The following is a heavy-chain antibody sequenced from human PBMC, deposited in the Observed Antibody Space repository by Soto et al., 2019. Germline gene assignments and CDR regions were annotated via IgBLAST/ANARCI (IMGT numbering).Heavy chain of an antibody. J-gene: IGHJ4*02. CDR1: GASLTGAATY. CDR3: GRNFERSESGR. V-gene: IGHV4-31*01. CDR2: ITYSGDT. D-gene: IGHD3-9*01. Sequence: SETLSRTCALCGASLTGAATYCISIRKSHGTGLEWIGYITYSGDTYYNPSLRRLVSISADRSENKFSLTLKSVTPADTAAYFCGRNFERSESGRCGQGTSVTVSS.